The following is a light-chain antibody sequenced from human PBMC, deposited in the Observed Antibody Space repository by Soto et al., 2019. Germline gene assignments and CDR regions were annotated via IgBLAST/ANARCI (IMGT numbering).Light chain of an antibody. V-gene: IGLV2-14*03. Sequence: QSVLTQPASVSGSPGQSITISCTGTSSDIGAYDFVSWYQQHPGKDPKLMIYDVSNRPSGVSNRFSGSKSGNTASLTISGLQTEDEAEYFCSSYRSISTLVFGGGTQLTVL. CDR3: SSYRSISTLV. CDR1: SSDIGAYDF. J-gene: IGLJ3*02. CDR2: DVS.